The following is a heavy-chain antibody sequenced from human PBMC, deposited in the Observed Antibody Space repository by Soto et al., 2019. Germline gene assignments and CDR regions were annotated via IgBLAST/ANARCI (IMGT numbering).Heavy chain of an antibody. D-gene: IGHD5-18*01. Sequence: GGSLRLSCAASGFTFSSYGMHWVRQAPGKGLEWVAVIWYDGSNKYYADSVKGRFTISRDNSKNTLYLQMNSLRAEDTAVYYCARVHIQPRFNGAFDIWGQGTMVTVSS. CDR1: GFTFSSYG. J-gene: IGHJ3*02. CDR2: IWYDGSNK. V-gene: IGHV3-33*01. CDR3: ARVHIQPRFNGAFDI.